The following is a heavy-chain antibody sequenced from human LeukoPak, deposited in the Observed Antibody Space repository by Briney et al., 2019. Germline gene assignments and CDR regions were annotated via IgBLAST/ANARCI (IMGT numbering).Heavy chain of an antibody. CDR1: GFTFSSYG. CDR2: ISYDGSNK. V-gene: IGHV3-30*18. CDR3: AKDQVRGKRRSDAFDI. Sequence: GGSLRLSCAASGFTFSSYGMPWVRQAPGKGLEWVAVISYDGSNKYYADSVKGRFTISRDNSKNTLYLQMNSLRAEDTAVYYCAKDQVRGKRRSDAFDIWGQGTMVTVSS. D-gene: IGHD4-23*01. J-gene: IGHJ3*02.